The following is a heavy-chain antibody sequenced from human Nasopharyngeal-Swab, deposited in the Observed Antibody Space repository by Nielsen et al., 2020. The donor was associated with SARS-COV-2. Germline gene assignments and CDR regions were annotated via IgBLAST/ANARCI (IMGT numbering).Heavy chain of an antibody. V-gene: IGHV4-39*07. CDR3: ARVLELRSGWFDP. Sequence: PGKGLEWIGSIYYSGSTYYNPSLKSRVTISIDTSKNQFSLKLSSVTAADTAVYYCARVLELRSGWFDPWGQGTLVTVSS. J-gene: IGHJ5*02. D-gene: IGHD1-7*01. CDR2: IYYSGST.